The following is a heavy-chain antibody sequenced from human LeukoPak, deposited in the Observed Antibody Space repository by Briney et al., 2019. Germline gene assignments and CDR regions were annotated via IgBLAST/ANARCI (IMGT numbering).Heavy chain of an antibody. D-gene: IGHD6-6*01. V-gene: IGHV3-7*03. CDR1: GFTFSNAW. Sequence: PGGSLRLSCAASGFTFSNAWMSWVRQAPGKGLEWVAYIKQDGSEKYYVDSVKGRFTISRDNAKNSLYLQMNSLRAEDTALYYCARDRGCSSSAYVDSWGQGTLVTVSS. J-gene: IGHJ4*02. CDR2: IKQDGSEK. CDR3: ARDRGCSSSAYVDS.